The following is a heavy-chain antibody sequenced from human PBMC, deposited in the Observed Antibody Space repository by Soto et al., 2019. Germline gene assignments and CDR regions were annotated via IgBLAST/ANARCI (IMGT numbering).Heavy chain of an antibody. CDR1: GFTFSSYS. CDR2: ISSSSSTI. J-gene: IGHJ4*02. CDR3: ARDSHLDTAMGASAY. Sequence: EVQLVESGGGLVQPGGSLRLSCAASGFTFSSYSMNWVRQAPGKGLEWVSYISSSSSTIYYADSVKGRFTISRDNAKNSLYLQMNSRRAEDTAVYYCARDSHLDTAMGASAYWGQGTLVTVSS. D-gene: IGHD5-18*01. V-gene: IGHV3-48*01.